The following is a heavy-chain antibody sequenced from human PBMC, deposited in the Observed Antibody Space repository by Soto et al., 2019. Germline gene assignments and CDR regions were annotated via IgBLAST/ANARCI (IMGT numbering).Heavy chain of an antibody. Sequence: CGASGFIFRNYGMHWVRQGPGRGLEWVAIMSYDGSKQYYADSVKGRFTISRDNSKNTLYLEMSSLKASDTAMYYCARHYYDSSGYYHFDYWGQGTLVTVSS. CDR2: MSYDGSKQ. J-gene: IGHJ4*02. D-gene: IGHD3-22*01. CDR3: ARHYYDSSGYYHFDY. CDR1: GFIFRNYG. V-gene: IGHV3-30*03.